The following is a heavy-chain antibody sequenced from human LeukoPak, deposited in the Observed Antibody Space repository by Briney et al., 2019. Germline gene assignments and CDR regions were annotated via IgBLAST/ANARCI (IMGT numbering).Heavy chain of an antibody. V-gene: IGHV3-7*04. CDR2: IKEDGSEK. Sequence: GGSLRLSCAASKFTFSKYWMSWVRQAPGKGLEWVADIKEDGSEKYYVDSVKGRFTISRQNAKSSLFLQMNSLRAEDTAVYYCARGGSYRPHPFDYWGQGTLVTVSS. D-gene: IGHD3-16*02. CDR1: KFTFSKYW. CDR3: ARGGSYRPHPFDY. J-gene: IGHJ4*02.